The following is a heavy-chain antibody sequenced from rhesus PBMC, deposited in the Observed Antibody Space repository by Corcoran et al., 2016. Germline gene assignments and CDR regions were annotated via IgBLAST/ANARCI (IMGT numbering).Heavy chain of an antibody. V-gene: IGHV4-147*01. CDR3: ARDAVSLDV. J-gene: IGHJ5-2*02. Sequence: QVQLQESGPGLVKPSETLPLTCAVSGASLSSNYWTWIRQPPGKGREWIGYISGGRETTSYNPSRRGRVTISKDTSQNQFSLKLSSVTAADTAVYYCARDAVSLDVWGRGVLVTVSS. CDR1: GASLSSNY. CDR2: ISGGRETT.